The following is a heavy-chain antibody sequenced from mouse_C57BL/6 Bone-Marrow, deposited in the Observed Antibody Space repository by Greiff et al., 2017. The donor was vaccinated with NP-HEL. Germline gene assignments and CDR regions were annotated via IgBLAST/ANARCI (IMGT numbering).Heavy chain of an antibody. J-gene: IGHJ3*01. D-gene: IGHD1-1*01. CDR1: GYTFTDYY. CDR2: INPNNGGT. CDR3: ERWNYGSSYVSSWFAY. V-gene: IGHV1-26*01. Sequence: EVQLQQSGPELVKPGASVKIPCKASGYTFTDYYMNWVKQSHGKSLEWIGDINPNNGGTSYNQKFKGKATLTVDKSSSTAYMELRSLTSEDSAVYYCERWNYGSSYVSSWFAYWGQGTLVTVSA.